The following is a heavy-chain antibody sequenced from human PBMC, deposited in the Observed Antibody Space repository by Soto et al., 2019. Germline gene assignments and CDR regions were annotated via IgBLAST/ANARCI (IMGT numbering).Heavy chain of an antibody. CDR2: IIPIFGTA. CDR1: GGTFSSYA. CDR3: GYSSSSMSWFDP. J-gene: IGHJ5*02. D-gene: IGHD6-6*01. Sequence: SFKVSFNASGGTFSSYAIIWVRQAPGQGLEWMGGIIPIFGTANYAQKFQGRVTITADKSTSTAYMELSSLRSEDTAVYYCGYSSSSMSWFDPWGQGTLVTVSS. V-gene: IGHV1-69*06.